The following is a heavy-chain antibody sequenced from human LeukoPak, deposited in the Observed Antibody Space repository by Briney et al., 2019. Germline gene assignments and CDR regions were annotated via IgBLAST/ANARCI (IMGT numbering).Heavy chain of an antibody. Sequence: GASVKVSCKASGYTFTSYYMHWVRQAPGQGLEWMGIINPSGGSTSYAQKFQGRVTMTRDMSTSTVYMELSSLRSEDTAVYYCARSGVLNYYYYYYMDVWGKGTTVTISS. V-gene: IGHV1-46*01. CDR1: GYTFTSYY. D-gene: IGHD3-10*01. CDR2: INPSGGST. CDR3: ARSGVLNYYYYYYMDV. J-gene: IGHJ6*03.